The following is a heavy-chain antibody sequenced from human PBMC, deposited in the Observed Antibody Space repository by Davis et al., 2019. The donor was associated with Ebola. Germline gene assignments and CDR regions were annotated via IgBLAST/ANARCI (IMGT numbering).Heavy chain of an antibody. CDR3: ARGRYYDSSGYWERYFDY. CDR1: GGSISSSSYY. V-gene: IGHV4-39*07. J-gene: IGHJ4*02. CDR2: IYYSGST. D-gene: IGHD3-22*01. Sequence: PSETLSLTCTVSGGSISSSSYYWGWIRQPPGKGLEWIGSIYYSGSTNYNPSLKSRVTISVDTSKNQFSLKLSSVTAADTAVYYCARGRYYDSSGYWERYFDYWGQGTLVTVSS.